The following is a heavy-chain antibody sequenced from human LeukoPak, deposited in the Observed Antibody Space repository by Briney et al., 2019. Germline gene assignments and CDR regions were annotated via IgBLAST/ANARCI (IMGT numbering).Heavy chain of an antibody. CDR2: ISYDGSNK. D-gene: IGHD6-13*01. V-gene: IGHV3-30-3*01. CDR1: GFTFSSYA. CDR3: ARVGSWYVKVTASIDY. Sequence: GRSLRLSCAASGFTFSSYAMHWVRQAPGKGLEWVAVISYDGSNKYYADSVKGRFTISRDNSKNTLYLQMNSLRAEDTAVYYCARVGSWYVKVTASIDYWGQGTLVTVSS. J-gene: IGHJ4*02.